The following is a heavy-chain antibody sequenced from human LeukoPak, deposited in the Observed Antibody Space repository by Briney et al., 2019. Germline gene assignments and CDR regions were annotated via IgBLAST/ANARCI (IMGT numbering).Heavy chain of an antibody. Sequence: SETLSLTCTVSGGSISSHYWGGSGHPPGRGLGGIGYIYYSGSTNYNPSLKSRVTISVDTSKNQFSLKLSSVTAADTAVYYCASALWFGELSNWGQGTLVTVSS. J-gene: IGHJ4*02. D-gene: IGHD3-10*01. V-gene: IGHV4-59*11. CDR1: GGSISSHY. CDR2: IYYSGST. CDR3: ASALWFGELSN.